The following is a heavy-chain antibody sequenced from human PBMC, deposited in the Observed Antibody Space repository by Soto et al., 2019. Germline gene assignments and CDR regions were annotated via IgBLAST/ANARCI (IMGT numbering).Heavy chain of an antibody. CDR3: AMGKRDSCSCYGFSLFDY. CDR2: IIPIFGTA. D-gene: IGHD6-13*01. J-gene: IGHJ4*02. CDR1: GGTFSSYA. V-gene: IGHV1-69*13. Sequence: SVKVSCKASGGTFSSYAISWVRQAPGQGLEWMGGIIPIFGTANYAQKFQGRVTITADESTSTAYMELSSLRSEDTAVYYCAMGKRDSCSCYGFSLFDYWGQGTLVTVSS.